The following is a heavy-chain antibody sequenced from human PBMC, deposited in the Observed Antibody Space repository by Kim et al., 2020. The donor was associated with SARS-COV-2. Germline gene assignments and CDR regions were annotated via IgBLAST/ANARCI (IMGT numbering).Heavy chain of an antibody. CDR1: GFTFSSYG. V-gene: IGHV3-33*06. CDR3: AKERAGQVTTPHLDY. Sequence: GGSLRLSCAASGFTFSSYGMHWVRQAPGKGLEWVAVIWYDGSNKYYADSVKGRFTISRDNSKNTLYLQMNSLRAEDTAVYYCAKERAGQVTTPHLDYWGQGTLVTVSS. D-gene: IGHD1-1*01. CDR2: IWYDGSNK. J-gene: IGHJ4*02.